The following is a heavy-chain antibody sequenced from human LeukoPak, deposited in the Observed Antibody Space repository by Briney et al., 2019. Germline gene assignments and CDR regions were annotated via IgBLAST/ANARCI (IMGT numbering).Heavy chain of an antibody. CDR3: ARGYSSSWYYFDY. Sequence: GGSLRLSCAASGFTFSSYGMHWVRQAPGKGLEWVAVILYDGSNKYYADSVKGRFTISRDNSKNTLYLQMNSLRAEDTAVYYCARGYSSSWYYFDYWGQGTLVTVSP. J-gene: IGHJ4*02. D-gene: IGHD6-13*01. CDR1: GFTFSSYG. CDR2: ILYDGSNK. V-gene: IGHV3-33*01.